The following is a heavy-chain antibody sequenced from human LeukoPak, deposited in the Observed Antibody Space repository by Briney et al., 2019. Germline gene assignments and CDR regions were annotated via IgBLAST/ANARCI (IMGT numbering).Heavy chain of an antibody. Sequence: SETLSLTCTVSGGSISSYYWSWIRQPAGKGLEWIGRIYTSGSTNYNPSLKSRVTMSVDTSKNQFSLKLSSVTAADTAVCYCARDLAQYCSSTSCLHLFSGYYYYYGMDVWGQGTTVTVSS. CDR3: ARDLAQYCSSTSCLHLFSGYYYYYGMDV. J-gene: IGHJ6*02. V-gene: IGHV4-4*07. CDR1: GGSISSYY. CDR2: IYTSGST. D-gene: IGHD2-2*01.